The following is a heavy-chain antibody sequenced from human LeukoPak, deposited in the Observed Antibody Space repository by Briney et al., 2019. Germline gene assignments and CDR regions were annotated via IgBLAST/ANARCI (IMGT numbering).Heavy chain of an antibody. V-gene: IGHV3-23*01. J-gene: IGHJ6*02. CDR2: ISGSGGST. CDR3: AKDLDIVVVPAALYYYYGMDV. CDR1: GFTFSSYA. D-gene: IGHD2-2*01. Sequence: GGSLRLSCAASGFTFSSYAMSWVRQAPGKGLEWVSTISGSGGSTFYADSVKGRFTISRDNSKNTLYLQMNSLRAEDTAVYYCAKDLDIVVVPAALYYYYGMDVRGQGTTVTVSS.